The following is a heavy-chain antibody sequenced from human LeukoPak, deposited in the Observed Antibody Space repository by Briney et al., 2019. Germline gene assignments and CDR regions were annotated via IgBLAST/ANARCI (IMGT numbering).Heavy chain of an antibody. Sequence: SETLSLTCTVSGGSISSTIYYWVWIRQPPGKGLEWIGSIFYSGSTSYNPSLRSRVTLSVDTSHNQFSLKLSSVTAADTAVYYCARHSSSRDGYMIDYWGQGTLVTVSS. CDR1: GGSISSTIYY. CDR3: ARHSSSRDGYMIDY. J-gene: IGHJ4*02. V-gene: IGHV4-39*01. D-gene: IGHD5-24*01. CDR2: IFYSGST.